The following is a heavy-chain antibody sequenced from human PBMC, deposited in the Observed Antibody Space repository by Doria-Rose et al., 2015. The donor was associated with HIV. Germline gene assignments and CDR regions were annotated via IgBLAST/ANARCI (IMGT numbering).Heavy chain of an antibody. Sequence: MNWVRQAPGKGLEWVSSISLTSNYIYYADSVKGRFTISRDNAKNSLYLQMNNLRAEDTAVYYCARRASSNWGPVAPWGQGTLVTVSS. CDR3: ARRASSNWGPVAP. CDR2: ISLTSNYI. J-gene: IGHJ5*02. V-gene: IGHV3-21*01. D-gene: IGHD7-27*01.